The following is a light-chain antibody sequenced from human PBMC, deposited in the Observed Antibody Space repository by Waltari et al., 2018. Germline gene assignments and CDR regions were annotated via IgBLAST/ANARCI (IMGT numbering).Light chain of an antibody. V-gene: IGLV1-47*01. CDR2: RNN. CDR3: AAWDDSLNGVV. J-gene: IGLJ3*02. CDR1: SSNIGSNF. Sequence: QSVMTQPPSASATPGQRVIISCSGSSSNIGSNFVYWYQHFPGTAPKLLFYRNNRRPAGVPDQFSGSKSGTAASLASSVLRSEEEAGYYCAAWDDSLNGVVFGGGTKLTVL.